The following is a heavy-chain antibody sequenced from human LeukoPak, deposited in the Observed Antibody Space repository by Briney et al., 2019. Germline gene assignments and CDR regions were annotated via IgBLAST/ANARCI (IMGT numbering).Heavy chain of an antibody. J-gene: IGHJ3*02. Sequence: SVKVSCKASGGTFSSYAISWVRQAPGQGLEWMGRIIPILGIANYAQKFQGRVTITADKSTSTAYMELSSLRSEDTAVYYCARGFTTYYDILTGAFDIWGQGTMVTVSS. CDR1: GGTFSSYA. CDR3: ARGFTTYYDILTGAFDI. D-gene: IGHD3-9*01. CDR2: IIPILGIA. V-gene: IGHV1-69*04.